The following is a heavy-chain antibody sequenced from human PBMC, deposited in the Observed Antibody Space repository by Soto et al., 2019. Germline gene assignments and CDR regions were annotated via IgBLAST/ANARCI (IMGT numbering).Heavy chain of an antibody. D-gene: IGHD2-8*01. CDR2: ISGGGGST. Sequence: GGSLRLSCAASGFTFSSYAMSWVRQAPGKGLEWVSTISGGGGSTNYADSVKGRFTISRDNSKNTLYLQMNSLRAEDTAVYYCAKGKDIVLMVYAPVDYWGQGTLVTVSS. CDR3: AKGKDIVLMVYAPVDY. J-gene: IGHJ4*02. CDR1: GFTFSSYA. V-gene: IGHV3-23*01.